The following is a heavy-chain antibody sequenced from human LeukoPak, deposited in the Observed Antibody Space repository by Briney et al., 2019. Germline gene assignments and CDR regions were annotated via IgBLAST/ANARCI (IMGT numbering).Heavy chain of an antibody. CDR2: INPSGGST. V-gene: IGHV1-46*01. CDR1: GYTFTSYY. J-gene: IGHJ4*02. D-gene: IGHD5-18*01. CDR3: ARDLGVDTAMVTDDY. Sequence: ASVKVSCKASGYTFTSYYMHWVLQAPGQGLEWIGIINPSGGSTSYAQKFQGRVTMTRDTSTSTVYMELSSLRSEDTAVYYCARDLGVDTAMVTDDYWGQGTLVTVSS.